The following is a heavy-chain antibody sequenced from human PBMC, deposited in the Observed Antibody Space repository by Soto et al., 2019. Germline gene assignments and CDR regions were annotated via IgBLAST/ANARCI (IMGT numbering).Heavy chain of an antibody. CDR1: GGTLTSYA. CDR2: VDPMLNTL. V-gene: IGHV1-69*01. CDR3: AISAWNYGGPLSWLYP. Sequence: QVQVVQSGAEVRKPGSSLKVSCKASGGTLTSYAVNWVRQAPGQGLEWMGVVDPMLNTLKYAHRFQGRVTITADESTTTGFMELSSLRSDDTAVYYCAISAWNYGGPLSWLYPWGQGTLVTVSS. J-gene: IGHJ5*02. D-gene: IGHD1-7*01.